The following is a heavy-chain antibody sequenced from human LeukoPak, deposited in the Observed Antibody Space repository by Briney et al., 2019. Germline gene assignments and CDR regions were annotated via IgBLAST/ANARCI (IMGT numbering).Heavy chain of an antibody. CDR1: GFTFSSYA. Sequence: PGGSLRLSCAASGFTFSSYAMSWVRQAPGKGLEWVSAISGSGGSTYYADSVKGRFTISRDNSKNALYLQMNSLRAEDTAVYYCAKVLTGDSYYFDYWGQGTLVTVSS. V-gene: IGHV3-23*01. J-gene: IGHJ4*02. CDR3: AKVLTGDSYYFDY. D-gene: IGHD3-9*01. CDR2: ISGSGGST.